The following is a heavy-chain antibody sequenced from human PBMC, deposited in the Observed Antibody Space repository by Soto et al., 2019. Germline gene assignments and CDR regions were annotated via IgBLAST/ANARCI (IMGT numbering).Heavy chain of an antibody. V-gene: IGHV3-23*01. Sequence: GGSLRLSCAASGFTFSSYAMSWVRQAPGKGLEWVSAISGSGGSTYYADSVKGRFTISRDNSKNTLYLQMNSLRAEDTAVYYCAKGLNYDFWSGYPYPYYYYYGMDVWGQGTTVTISS. CDR1: GFTFSSYA. J-gene: IGHJ6*02. D-gene: IGHD3-3*01. CDR3: AKGLNYDFWSGYPYPYYYYYGMDV. CDR2: ISGSGGST.